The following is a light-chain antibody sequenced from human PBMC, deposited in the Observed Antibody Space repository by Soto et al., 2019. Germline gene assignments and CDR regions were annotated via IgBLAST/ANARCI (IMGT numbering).Light chain of an antibody. J-gene: IGLJ1*01. CDR2: DVS. CDR3: SSDTSRSTHHYA. Sequence: QSALTQPASVSGSPGQSITISCTGATFDVGGYDYVSWYQQHPGKAPKLLIFDVSNRPSGVSSRFSGSKSGNTASLTISGLQADDEADYFCSSDTSRSTHHYAFGTGTKLTVL. CDR1: TFDVGGYDY. V-gene: IGLV2-14*03.